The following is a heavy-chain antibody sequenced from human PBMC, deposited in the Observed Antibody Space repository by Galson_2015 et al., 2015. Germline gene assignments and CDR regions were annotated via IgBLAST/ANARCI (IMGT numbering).Heavy chain of an antibody. CDR3: ARGTYYYGSSGPQGGY. V-gene: IGHV3-30*03. CDR1: GFTFSSYG. CDR2: ISYDGSNK. J-gene: IGHJ4*02. D-gene: IGHD3-22*01. Sequence: SLRLSCAASGFTFSSYGMHWVRQAPGKGLEWVAVISYDGSNKYYADSVKGRFTISRDNSKNTLYLQMNSLRAEDTAVYYCARGTYYYGSSGPQGGYWGQGTLVTVSS.